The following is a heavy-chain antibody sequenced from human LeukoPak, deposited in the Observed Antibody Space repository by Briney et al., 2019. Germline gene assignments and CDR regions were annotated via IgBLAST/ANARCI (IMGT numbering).Heavy chain of an antibody. CDR3: ARQGAITGAPSDAFDI. Sequence: GESLKISCKGSGYSFTSYWIGWVRQMPGKGLEWMGIIYPGDSDTRYSPSFQGQVTISADKSISTAYLQWSSLKASDTAMYYCARQGAITGAPSDAFDIWGQGTMVTVSS. J-gene: IGHJ3*02. D-gene: IGHD1-20*01. CDR1: GYSFTSYW. CDR2: IYPGDSDT. V-gene: IGHV5-51*01.